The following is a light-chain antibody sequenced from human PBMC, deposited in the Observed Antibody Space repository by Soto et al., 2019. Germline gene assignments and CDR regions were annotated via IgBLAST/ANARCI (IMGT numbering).Light chain of an antibody. J-gene: IGKJ4*02. V-gene: IGKV3-11*01. Sequence: VVSQSPGPLSLSPAEIASLAFRASRSISTYLAWYQQKPGQAPRLLIYEALNRATGIPARFSGSGSGTDFTLTISSLEPEDFAVYYCQQRNNWPLTFGGGTKVDIK. CDR1: RSISTY. CDR2: EAL. CDR3: QQRNNWPLT.